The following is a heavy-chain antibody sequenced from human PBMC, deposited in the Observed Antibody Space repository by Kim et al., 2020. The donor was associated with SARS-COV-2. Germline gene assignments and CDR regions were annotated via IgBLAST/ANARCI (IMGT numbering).Heavy chain of an antibody. D-gene: IGHD3-10*01. CDR3: AHKGGGGFGELSNGHFDY. CDR1: GFSLSTSGVG. Sequence: SGPTLVNPTQTLTLTCTFSGFSLSTSGVGVGWIRQPPGKALEWLALIYWDDDKRYSPSLKSRLTITKDTSKNQVVLTMTNMDPVDTATYYCAHKGGGGFGELSNGHFDYWGQGTLVTVSS. J-gene: IGHJ4*02. V-gene: IGHV2-5*02. CDR2: IYWDDDK.